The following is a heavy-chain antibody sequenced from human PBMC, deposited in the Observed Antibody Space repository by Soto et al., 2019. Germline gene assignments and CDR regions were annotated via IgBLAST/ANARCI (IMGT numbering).Heavy chain of an antibody. CDR3: AHRGTLTIFGVVIGNNWFDP. D-gene: IGHD3-3*01. CDR2: IYWDDDK. J-gene: IGHJ5*02. CDR1: GFSLSTSGVG. V-gene: IGHV2-5*02. Sequence: QITLKESGPTLVKPTQTLTLTCTFSGFSLSTSGVGVGWIRQPPGKALEWLALIYWDDDKRYSPSLKSRLTITKDTSKNQVVLTMTNMDPVDTATYYCAHRGTLTIFGVVIGNNWFDPWGQGTLVTVSS.